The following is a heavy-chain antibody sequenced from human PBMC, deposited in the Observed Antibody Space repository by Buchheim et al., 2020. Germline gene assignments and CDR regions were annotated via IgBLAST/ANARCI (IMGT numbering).Heavy chain of an antibody. CDR2: ISYDGSNK. Sequence: QVQLVESGGGVVQPGRSLRLSCAASGFTFSSYGMHWVRQAPGKGLEWVAVISYDGSNKYYADSVKGRFTISRDNSKNTLYLQMSSLRAEDTAVYYCTSITMIVVVIPWGQGTL. CDR3: TSITMIVVVIP. V-gene: IGHV3-30*03. D-gene: IGHD3-22*01. J-gene: IGHJ4*02. CDR1: GFTFSSYG.